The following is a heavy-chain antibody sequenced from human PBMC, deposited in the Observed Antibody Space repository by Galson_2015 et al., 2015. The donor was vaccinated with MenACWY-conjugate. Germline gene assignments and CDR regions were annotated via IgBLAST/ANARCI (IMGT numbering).Heavy chain of an antibody. D-gene: IGHD2-15*01. CDR2: VYHDGDT. J-gene: IGHJ4*02. CDR1: GGSISSNW. V-gene: IGHV4/OR15-8*02. CDR3: AGSTKWCLDY. Sequence: TLSLTCAVSGGSISSNWWSWVRQSPGKGLEWIGEVYHDGDTNYNPSLTGRVTISIDKSKSQFSLNLKSMNGADTAVYFCAGSTKWCLDYWGQGKLVTVSS.